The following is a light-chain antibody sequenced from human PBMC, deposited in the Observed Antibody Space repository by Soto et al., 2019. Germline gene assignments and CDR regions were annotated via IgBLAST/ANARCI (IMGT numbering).Light chain of an antibody. V-gene: IGKV3-15*01. J-gene: IGKJ4*01. Sequence: EIVMTQSPATLSVSPGERATLSCRASQSISSYLAWYQQKPGQAPRLLIYGASTRATDIPARFSGGGSGTEFTLTITNLEPEDSAVYYCQQRRDWPPITFGGGTKV. CDR1: QSISSY. CDR2: GAS. CDR3: QQRRDWPPIT.